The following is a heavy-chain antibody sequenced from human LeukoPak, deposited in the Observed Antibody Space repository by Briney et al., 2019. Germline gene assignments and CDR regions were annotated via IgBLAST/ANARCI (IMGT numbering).Heavy chain of an antibody. Sequence: GGSLRLSCAASGFTVSSNYMSWVRQAPGKGLEWVSVIYSGGSRYYADSVKGRFTISRDNSKNTMYLQMNSLRAEDTAVYYCARAHYDILTGYSLTYYYMDVWGKGTTVTISS. CDR3: ARAHYDILTGYSLTYYYMDV. J-gene: IGHJ6*03. D-gene: IGHD3-9*01. CDR1: GFTVSSNY. CDR2: IYSGGSR. V-gene: IGHV3-53*01.